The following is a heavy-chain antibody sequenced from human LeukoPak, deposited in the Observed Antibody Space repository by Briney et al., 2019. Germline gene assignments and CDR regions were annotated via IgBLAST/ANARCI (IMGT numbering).Heavy chain of an antibody. CDR3: AKFWAARPY. Sequence: GGSLRLSCAASGFTFSSSAMNWVRQAPGKGLEWVSSINNVASHIYYAHSVKGRFTISRDNSKNTLYLQMNSLRAEDTAVYYCAKFWAARPYWGQGTLVTVSS. CDR2: INNVASHI. CDR1: GFTFSSSA. J-gene: IGHJ4*02. V-gene: IGHV3-23*05. D-gene: IGHD6-6*01.